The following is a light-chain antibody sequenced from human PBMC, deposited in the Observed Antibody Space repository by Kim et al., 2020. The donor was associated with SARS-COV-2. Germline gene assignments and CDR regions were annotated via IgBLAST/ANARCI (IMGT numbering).Light chain of an antibody. J-gene: IGKJ2*01. CDR3: QQYNNWPPRYT. V-gene: IGKV3-15*01. CDR1: QSVSSN. CDR2: GAS. Sequence: SPGERSTLPCRASQSVSSNLAWYQQKPGQAPRLLIYGASTRATGSPARFSGSGSGTEFTLTISSLQSEDFAVYYCQQYNNWPPRYTFGQGTKLEI.